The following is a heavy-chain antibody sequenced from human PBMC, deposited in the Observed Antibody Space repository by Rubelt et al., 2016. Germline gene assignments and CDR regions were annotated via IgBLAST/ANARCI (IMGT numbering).Heavy chain of an antibody. Sequence: QVQLVQSGAEVQKPGASVKVSCKASGYTFTSYGISWVRQAPGQGLEWMGWISAYTDKPNYAQKLQGRVTMTTDTSTSTAYMELRSLRSDDTAVYYCARNLIMITFGGVIVPPDYWGQGTLVTVSS. CDR3: ARNLIMITFGGVIVPPDY. J-gene: IGHJ4*02. CDR2: ISAYTDKP. D-gene: IGHD3-16*02. CDR1: GYTFTSYG. V-gene: IGHV1-18*01.